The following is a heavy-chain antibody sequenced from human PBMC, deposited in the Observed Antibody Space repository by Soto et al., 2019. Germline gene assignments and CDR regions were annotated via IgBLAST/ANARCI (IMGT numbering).Heavy chain of an antibody. J-gene: IGHJ4*02. D-gene: IGHD6-13*01. CDR1: GGSFIGYY. Sequence: LTCAVYGGSFIGYYWSWIRQPPGKGLEWIGEINHSGSTNYNPSLKSRVTISVDTSKNQFSLKLSSVTAADTAVYYCAXLGGQQLFSVYQSWGQGTLVTVSS. CDR2: INHSGST. CDR3: AXLGGQQLFSVYQS. V-gene: IGHV4-34*01.